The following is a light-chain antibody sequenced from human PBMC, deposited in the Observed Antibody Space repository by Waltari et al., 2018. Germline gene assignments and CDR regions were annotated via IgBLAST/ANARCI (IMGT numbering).Light chain of an antibody. CDR3: CSYAGSDTFVV. Sequence: QSALTQPASVSGSPGQSITISCTGTSSDVGSYNLVSWYQQHPDKAPKPQGYEVSNRPSGVSDRFSGSKSGNTASLTISGLQAEDEADYYCCSYAGSDTFVVLGGGTKLTVL. V-gene: IGLV2-23*02. J-gene: IGLJ2*01. CDR2: EVS. CDR1: SSDVGSYNL.